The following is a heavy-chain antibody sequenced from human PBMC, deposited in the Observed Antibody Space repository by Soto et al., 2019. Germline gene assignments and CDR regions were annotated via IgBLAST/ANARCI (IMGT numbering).Heavy chain of an antibody. CDR2: ISGSGGST. D-gene: IGHD1-26*01. V-gene: IGHV3-23*01. CDR1: GFTFSSYA. J-gene: IGHJ4*02. Sequence: GGSLRLSCAASGFTFSSYAMSWVRQAPGKGLEWVSAISGSGGSTYYADSVKGRFTISRDNSKNTLYLQMNSLRAEDTAVYYCANSPGSYPTRDYWGQGTLVTVSS. CDR3: ANSPGSYPTRDY.